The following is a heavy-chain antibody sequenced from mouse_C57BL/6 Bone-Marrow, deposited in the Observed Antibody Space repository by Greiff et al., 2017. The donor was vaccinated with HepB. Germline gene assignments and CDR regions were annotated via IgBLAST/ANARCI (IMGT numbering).Heavy chain of an antibody. D-gene: IGHD1-1*01. J-gene: IGHJ2*01. V-gene: IGHV1-81*01. CDR1: GYTFTSYG. CDR2: IYPRSGNT. Sequence: QVQLQQSGAELARPGASVKLSCKASGYTFTSYGIIWVKQRTGQGLEWIGEIYPRSGNTYYNEKFKGKATLTADKSSSTAYMELRSLTSEDSAVYFCARCPPHYYGSSYFDYWGQGTTLTVSS. CDR3: ARCPPHYYGSSYFDY.